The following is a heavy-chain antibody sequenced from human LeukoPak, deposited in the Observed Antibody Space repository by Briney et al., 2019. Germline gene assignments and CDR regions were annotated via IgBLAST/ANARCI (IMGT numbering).Heavy chain of an antibody. V-gene: IGHV1-2*02. CDR1: GYTFTGYY. Sequence: ASVKVSCKASGYTFTGYYMHWVRQAPGQGLEWMGWINPNSGGTNYAQKFQGRVTMTRDTSISTAYMELSRLRSDDTAVYYCARDSYYGSGSHRFRHRTNMDVWGKGTTVTVSS. CDR2: INPNSGGT. D-gene: IGHD3-10*01. J-gene: IGHJ6*03. CDR3: ARDSYYGSGSHRFRHRTNMDV.